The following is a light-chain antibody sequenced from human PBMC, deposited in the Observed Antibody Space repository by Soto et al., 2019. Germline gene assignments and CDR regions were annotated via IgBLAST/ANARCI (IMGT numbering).Light chain of an antibody. CDR2: GAS. J-gene: IGKJ2*01. Sequence: EIVLTQSPGTLSLSPGERATLSCRASQSVNGNYLTWYQQKPGQAPRLLIYGASSRATGIPDRFSGSGSGTDFTLTISRLEPEDFAVYYCQQYGSSIRYTFGQGTKLEIK. CDR1: QSVNGNY. CDR3: QQYGSSIRYT. V-gene: IGKV3-20*01.